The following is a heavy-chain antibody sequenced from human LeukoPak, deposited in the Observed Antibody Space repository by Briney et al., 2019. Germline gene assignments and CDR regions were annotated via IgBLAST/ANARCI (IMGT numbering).Heavy chain of an antibody. CDR1: GGSISSYY. V-gene: IGHV4-4*09. J-gene: IGHJ6*02. Sequence: SETLSLTCTVSGGSISSYYWSWIRQPPGKGLEWIGYIYTSGSTNYNPSLKSRVTISVDTSKNQFSLKLSSVTAADTAVYYCASLDYYYYGMDVWGQGTTVTVSS. CDR3: ASLDYYYYGMDV. CDR2: IYTSGST.